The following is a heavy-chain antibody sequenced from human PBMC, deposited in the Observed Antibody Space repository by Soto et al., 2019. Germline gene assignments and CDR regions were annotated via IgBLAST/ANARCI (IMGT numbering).Heavy chain of an antibody. Sequence: LIVSWTSSGFTFSAYNMYLVLQAPGKGLEWVSYMSSSGTYIYYADSVKGRFAVSRDNANNSLYLQMNSLRAEDAAVYYCARQLHFGDFSLGYSGQGTRVTVSS. V-gene: IGHV3-21*01. CDR3: ARQLHFGDFSLGY. CDR2: MSSSGTYI. J-gene: IGHJ4*02. D-gene: IGHD3-10*01. CDR1: GFTFSAYN.